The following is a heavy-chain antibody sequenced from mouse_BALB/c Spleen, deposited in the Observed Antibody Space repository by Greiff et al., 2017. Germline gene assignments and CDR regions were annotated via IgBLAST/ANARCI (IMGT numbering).Heavy chain of an antibody. D-gene: IGHD2-1*01. Sequence: VKLMESGAELAKPGASVKMSCKASGYTFTSYWMHWVKQRPGQGLEWIGYINPSTGYTEYNQKFKDKATLTADKSSSTAYMQLSSLTSEDSAVYYCASGYYGNYGAMDYWGQGTSVTVSS. CDR3: ASGYYGNYGAMDY. CDR1: GYTFTSYW. V-gene: IGHV1-7*01. J-gene: IGHJ4*01. CDR2: INPSTGYT.